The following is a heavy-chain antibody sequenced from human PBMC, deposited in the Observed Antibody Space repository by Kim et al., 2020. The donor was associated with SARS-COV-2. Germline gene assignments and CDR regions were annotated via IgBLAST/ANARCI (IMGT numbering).Heavy chain of an antibody. V-gene: IGHV1-8*01. J-gene: IGHJ4*02. Sequence: GNTGYAQKFQGRVTMTRNTSISTAYMELSSLRSEDTAVYYCAASSPSLDYWGQGTLVTVSS. CDR2: GNT. CDR3: AASSPSLDY. D-gene: IGHD2-15*01.